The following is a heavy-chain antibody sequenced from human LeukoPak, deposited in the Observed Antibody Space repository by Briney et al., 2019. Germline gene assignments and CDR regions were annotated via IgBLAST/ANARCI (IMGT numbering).Heavy chain of an antibody. D-gene: IGHD2-2*01. V-gene: IGHV3-21*01. CDR1: GFTFSSYS. CDR2: ISSSSSYI. CDR3: ARDCDSSTSCYYYYGMDV. Sequence: GGSLRLSCAASGFTFSSYSMNWVRQAPGKGLEWVSSISSSSSYIYYADSVKGRFTISRDNAKNSLYLQMNSLRAEDTAVYYCARDCDSSTSCYYYYGMDVWGQGTTVTVSS. J-gene: IGHJ6*02.